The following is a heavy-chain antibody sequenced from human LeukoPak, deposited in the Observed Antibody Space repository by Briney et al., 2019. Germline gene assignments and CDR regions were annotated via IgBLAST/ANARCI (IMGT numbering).Heavy chain of an antibody. CDR2: IKQDGSEK. V-gene: IGHV3-7*01. J-gene: IGHJ4*02. Sequence: GGSLRLSCAASGFTFSSYWMSWVRQAPGKGLEWVANIKQDGSEKYYVDSLKGRFTISRDNAKNPLYVKMKSLKAEDTAVYYCATGTYYNILTGYSRRRYFEHWGQGTLVTVSS. D-gene: IGHD3-9*01. CDR3: ATGTYYNILTGYSRRRYFEH. CDR1: GFTFSSYW.